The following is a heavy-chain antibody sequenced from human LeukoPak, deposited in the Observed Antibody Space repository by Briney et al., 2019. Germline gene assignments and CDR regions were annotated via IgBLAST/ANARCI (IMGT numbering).Heavy chain of an antibody. V-gene: IGHV3-30*02. CDR2: IRYDGSNA. CDR3: AKDRGGYSYGYLDY. CDR1: GFTFSSYG. J-gene: IGHJ4*02. D-gene: IGHD5-18*01. Sequence: GGSLRLSCAASGFTFSSYGMHWVRQAPGKGLEWVAFIRYDGSNAYYADSVKGRFTISRDNSKNTLFLQMNSLRAEDTAVYYCAKDRGGYSYGYLDYWGQGTLVTVSS.